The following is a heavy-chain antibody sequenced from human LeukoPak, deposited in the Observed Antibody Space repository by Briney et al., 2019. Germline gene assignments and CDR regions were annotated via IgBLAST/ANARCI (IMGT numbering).Heavy chain of an antibody. CDR2: ISSSSSYT. Sequence: TGGSLRLSCAASGFTFSDYYMSWIRQAPGKGLEWVSYISSSSSYTNYADSVKGRFTISRDNAKNSLYLQMNSLRAEDTAVYCCARAGTNFDYWGQGTLVTVSS. CDR3: ARAGTNFDY. V-gene: IGHV3-11*06. J-gene: IGHJ4*02. CDR1: GFTFSDYY.